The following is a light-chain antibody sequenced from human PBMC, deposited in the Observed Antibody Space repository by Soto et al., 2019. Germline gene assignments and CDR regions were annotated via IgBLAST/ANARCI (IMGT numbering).Light chain of an antibody. CDR1: QTISSNY. CDR2: GTS. J-gene: IGKJ1*01. V-gene: IGKV3-20*01. Sequence: EIVLTQSPGTLSVSPGERATLSCRASQTISSNYLAWYQQKPEQAPSLLIYGTSSRATGITDRFSGSGSGIDLTLTIRKREDEDSDIYYWQKYVSCTFGQGTKVEIK. CDR3: QKYVSCT.